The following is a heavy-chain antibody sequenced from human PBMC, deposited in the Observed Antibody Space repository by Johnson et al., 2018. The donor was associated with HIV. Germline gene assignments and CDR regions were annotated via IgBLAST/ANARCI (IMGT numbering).Heavy chain of an antibody. CDR2: IWYDGSNK. V-gene: IGHV3-33*01. Sequence: QVQLVESGGGVVQPGRSLRLSCAASGFTFSSYGMHWVRQAPGKGLEWVAVIWYDGSNKYYADSVKGRFTISRDNSKNTLYLQMNSLRGEDTDVYYCARGIDGSAQNSDAFDNWGQGTMVTVSS. J-gene: IGHJ3*02. CDR1: GFTFSSYG. CDR3: ARGIDGSAQNSDAFDN. D-gene: IGHD5-24*01.